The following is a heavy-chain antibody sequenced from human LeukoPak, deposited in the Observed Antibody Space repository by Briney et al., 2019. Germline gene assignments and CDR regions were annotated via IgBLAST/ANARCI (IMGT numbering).Heavy chain of an antibody. J-gene: IGHJ4*02. CDR3: ARAIASSGSRLFDY. Sequence: ASETLSLTCTVSGDSISTYYWSWIRQPPGKGLEWIGYIYYSGSTKYNPSLKSRVTISVDTSKNQFSLRLSSVTAADTAVYYCARAIASSGSRLFDYWGQGTLVTVSS. V-gene: IGHV4-59*08. D-gene: IGHD3-10*01. CDR2: IYYSGST. CDR1: GDSISTYY.